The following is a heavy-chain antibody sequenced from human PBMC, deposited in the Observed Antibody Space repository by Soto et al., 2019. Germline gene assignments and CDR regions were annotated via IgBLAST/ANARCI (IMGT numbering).Heavy chain of an antibody. CDR2: INPNSGGT. J-gene: IGHJ4*02. CDR3: AIFARFGESASYDY. D-gene: IGHD3-10*01. Sequence: GASVKVSCKASGYTFTGYYVHWVRQAPGQGLEWMGWINPNSGGTNYAQNFQGRVTMTRDTSISTAYMELGRLRSDDTAVYYCAIFARFGESASYDYWGQGTLGTVS. CDR1: GYTFTGYY. V-gene: IGHV1-2*02.